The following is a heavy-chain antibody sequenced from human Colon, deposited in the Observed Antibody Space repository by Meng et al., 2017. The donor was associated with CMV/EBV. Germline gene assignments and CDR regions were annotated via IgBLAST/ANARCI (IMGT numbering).Heavy chain of an antibody. CDR2: INPNTGDT. Sequence: QVQLVQSGTEVKKPGASVKVSCXASGYTFTDYYMHWVRQAPGHGLEWMGWINPNTGDTHYAQKFQGRVTMTRDTSITTVYMDLSRLTSDDTAVYYCARDGTAATRQRGFGYWGQGTLVTVSS. D-gene: IGHD6-6*01. CDR3: ARDGTAATRQRGFGY. CDR1: GYTFTDYY. J-gene: IGHJ4*02. V-gene: IGHV1-2*02.